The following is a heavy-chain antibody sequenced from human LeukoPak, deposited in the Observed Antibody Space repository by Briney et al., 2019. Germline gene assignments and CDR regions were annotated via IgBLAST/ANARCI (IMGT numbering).Heavy chain of an antibody. Sequence: SETLSLTCTVSGGSIGSSSYYWGWIRQPPGKGLEWIGSIYYSGSTYYNPSLKSRVTISVDTSKNQFSLKLSSVTAADTAVYYCARDQGSSSWYADNLRMEGWFDPWGQGTLVTVSS. J-gene: IGHJ5*02. CDR3: ARDQGSSSWYADNLRMEGWFDP. D-gene: IGHD6-13*01. CDR2: IYYSGST. CDR1: GGSIGSSSYY. V-gene: IGHV4-39*07.